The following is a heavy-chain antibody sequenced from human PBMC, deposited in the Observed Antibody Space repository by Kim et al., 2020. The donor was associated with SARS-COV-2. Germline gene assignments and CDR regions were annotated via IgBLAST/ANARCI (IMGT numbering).Heavy chain of an antibody. D-gene: IGHD3-16*02. V-gene: IGHV7-4-1*02. CDR1: GYTFTSYA. CDR3: ARALYDYVWGSYRKSYGMDV. J-gene: IGHJ6*02. Sequence: ASVKVSCKASGYTFTSYAMNWVRQAPGQGLEWMGWINTNTGNPTYAQGFTGRFVFSLDTSVSTAYLQISSLKAEDTAVYYCARALYDYVWGSYRKSYGMDVWGQGTTVTVSS. CDR2: INTNTGNP.